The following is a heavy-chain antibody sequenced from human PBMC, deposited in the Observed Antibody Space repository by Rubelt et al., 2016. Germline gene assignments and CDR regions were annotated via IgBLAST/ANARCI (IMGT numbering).Heavy chain of an antibody. J-gene: IGHJ6*02. CDR2: ISAYKGNT. V-gene: IGHV1-18*01. CDR3: AREGVKGSRKDGMDV. CDR1: GYTFTSYG. Sequence: QVQLVQSGAEVKKPGASVTVSCKASGYTFTSYGISWVRQAPGQGLEWMGWISAYKGNTTYAQKLQGRGTMTTDTSTSTAYRELRSLRSDDTAVYYCAREGVKGSRKDGMDVWGQGTTVTVSS. D-gene: IGHD2-8*01.